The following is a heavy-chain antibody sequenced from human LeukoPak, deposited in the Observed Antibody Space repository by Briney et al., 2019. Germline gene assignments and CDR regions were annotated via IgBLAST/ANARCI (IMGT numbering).Heavy chain of an antibody. Sequence: ASVKVSFKSSGYTFTGYYMHWVRQAPGQGLEWMGWINPNSGGTNYAQKFQGRVTMTRDTSISTAYMELSRLRSGDTAVDYCARAAKWELRLDWGQGTLVTVSS. V-gene: IGHV1-2*02. CDR2: INPNSGGT. J-gene: IGHJ4*02. CDR3: ARAAKWELRLD. D-gene: IGHD1-26*01. CDR1: GYTFTGYY.